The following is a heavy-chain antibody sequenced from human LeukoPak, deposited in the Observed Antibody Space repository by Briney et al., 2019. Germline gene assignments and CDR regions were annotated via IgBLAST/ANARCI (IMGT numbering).Heavy chain of an antibody. D-gene: IGHD1-26*01. J-gene: IGHJ4*02. CDR1: GGSISSSSYY. CDR3: ARHLRGATIYYEY. CDR2: ISYSVIT. Sequence: SETLSLTCTVSGGSISSSSYYWAWIRQSPGKGLQWIASISYSVITYYNPSLKSRVTISIDTSKNQFSLKLSSVTAADTAVYYCARHLRGATIYYEYWGQGTLVTVSS. V-gene: IGHV4-39*01.